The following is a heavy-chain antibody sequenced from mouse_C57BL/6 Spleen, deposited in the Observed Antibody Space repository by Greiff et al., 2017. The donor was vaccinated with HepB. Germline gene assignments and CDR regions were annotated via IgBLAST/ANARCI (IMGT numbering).Heavy chain of an antibody. CDR2: IDPSDSYT. J-gene: IGHJ4*01. D-gene: IGHD3-2*02. V-gene: IGHV1-69*01. CDR3: ARSAWDSSGYVEDYAMDY. CDR1: GYTFTSYW. Sequence: QVQLQQPGAELVMPGASVELSCKASGYTFTSYWMHWVKQRPGQGLEWIGEIDPSDSYTNYNQKFKGKSTLTVDKSSSTAYMQLSSLTSEDSAVYYCARSAWDSSGYVEDYAMDYWGQGTSVTVSS.